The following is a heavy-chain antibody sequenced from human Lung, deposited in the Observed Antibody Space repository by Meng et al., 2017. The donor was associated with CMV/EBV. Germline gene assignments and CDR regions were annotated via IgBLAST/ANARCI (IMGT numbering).Heavy chain of an antibody. D-gene: IGHD3-3*01. CDR2: IKQDGSEK. Sequence: GGSLGLXCAAYGFTFSSYWMSWVRQAPGKGLEWVANIKQDGSEKYYVDSVKGRFTISRDNAKNSLYLQMNSLRAEDKAVYYCARDQPLWEWLLLNPNYYYYGRDVEXKGTXVTVSS. V-gene: IGHV3-7*01. CDR3: ARDQPLWEWLLLNPNYYYYGRDV. J-gene: IGHJ6*04. CDR1: GFTFSSYW.